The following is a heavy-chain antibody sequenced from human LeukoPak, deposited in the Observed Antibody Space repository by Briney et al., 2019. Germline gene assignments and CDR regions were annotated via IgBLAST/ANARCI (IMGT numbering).Heavy chain of an antibody. CDR2: ISSDGINK. CDR3: ARDVSGWYYFDY. CDR1: GFTFSDYA. V-gene: IGHV3-30-3*01. J-gene: IGHJ4*02. D-gene: IGHD6-19*01. Sequence: GSLRLSCAASGFTFSDYAMHWVRQAPGKGLEWVALISSDGINKYYADSVKGRFTISRDNSKNTLYLQMISLRPEDTAFYYCARDVSGWYYFDYWGQGTLVTVSS.